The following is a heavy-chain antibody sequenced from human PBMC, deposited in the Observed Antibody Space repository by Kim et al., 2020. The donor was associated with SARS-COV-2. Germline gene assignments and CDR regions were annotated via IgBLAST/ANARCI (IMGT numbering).Heavy chain of an antibody. J-gene: IGHJ4*02. V-gene: IGHV3-30*04. CDR2: ISYDGSNK. CDR1: GFTFSSYA. CDR3: AREPWIQLWFETFDY. D-gene: IGHD5-18*01. Sequence: GGSLRLSCAASGFTFSSYAMHWVRQAPGKGLEWVAVISYDGSNKYYADSVKGRFTISRDNSKNTLYLQMNSLRAEDTAVYYCAREPWIQLWFETFDYWGQGTLVTVSS.